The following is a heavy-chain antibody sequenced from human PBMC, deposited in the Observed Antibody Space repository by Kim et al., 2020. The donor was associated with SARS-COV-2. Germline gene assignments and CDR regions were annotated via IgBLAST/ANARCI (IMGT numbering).Heavy chain of an antibody. Sequence: SVNVSCKASGGTFSSYAISWVRQAPGQGLEWMGGIIPIFGTANYAQKFQGRVTITADESTSTAYMELSSLRSEDTAVYYCARGTLLWQQLVRGGYFDYWGQGTLVTVSS. V-gene: IGHV1-69*13. CDR1: GGTFSSYA. CDR2: IIPIFGTA. D-gene: IGHD6-13*01. J-gene: IGHJ4*02. CDR3: ARGTLLWQQLVRGGYFDY.